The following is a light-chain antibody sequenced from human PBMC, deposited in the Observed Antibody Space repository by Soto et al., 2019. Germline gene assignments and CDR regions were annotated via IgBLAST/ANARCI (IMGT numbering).Light chain of an antibody. V-gene: IGKV3-11*01. Sequence: EIVLTQSPAILSLSAGERATLSCMSSQSVSSSLAWYQQKPGQAPRLLIYDTSNRATDIPPRFSGSGSGTDFTLTISSLEPEDFAVYYCQQRTNWRITFGQGTRLEIK. CDR3: QQRTNWRIT. J-gene: IGKJ5*01. CDR2: DTS. CDR1: QSVSSS.